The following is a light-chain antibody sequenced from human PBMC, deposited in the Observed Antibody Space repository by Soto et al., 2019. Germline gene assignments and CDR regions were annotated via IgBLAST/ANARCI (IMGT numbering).Light chain of an antibody. J-gene: IGKJ1*01. Sequence: DIQMTQSPSTLSASVGDRVTITCRASQSISSWLAWYQQKPGKAPKLLIYKASTLESGVPSRFRGSESGAEFTLTISSLQPDDFATYYCQQYSSHPGTFGQGTKVEIK. CDR1: QSISSW. CDR3: QQYSSHPGT. V-gene: IGKV1-5*03. CDR2: KAS.